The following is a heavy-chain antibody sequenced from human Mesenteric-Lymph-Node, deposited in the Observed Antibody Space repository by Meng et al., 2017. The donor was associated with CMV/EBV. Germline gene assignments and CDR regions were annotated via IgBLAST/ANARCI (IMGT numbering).Heavy chain of an antibody. J-gene: IGHJ4*02. V-gene: IGHV3-23*01. CDR2: TNTGGGGT. Sequence: LSFAASGFTLSNYSRNWVRQAPGRGLEWVSATNTGGGGTFYADSVRGRFTISRDNSKNMLFLQMNSLRAEDTAIYYCAKDGPYYFDYWGQGTLVTVSS. CDR1: GFTLSNYS. CDR3: AKDGPYYFDY.